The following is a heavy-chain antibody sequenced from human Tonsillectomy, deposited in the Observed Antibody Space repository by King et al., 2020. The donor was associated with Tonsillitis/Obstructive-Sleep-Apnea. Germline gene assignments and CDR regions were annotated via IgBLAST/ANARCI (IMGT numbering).Heavy chain of an antibody. CDR3: ARDSTGTMFFDY. J-gene: IGHJ4*02. Sequence: VQLVESGGGLVQPGGSLRLSCAASGFTVSSNYMSWVCQAPGKGLEWVSVIYSGGSTYYADSVKGRFTISRDNSKNTLYLQMNSLRAEDTAVYYCARDSTGTMFFDYWGQGTLVTVSS. V-gene: IGHV3-66*01. D-gene: IGHD1-1*01. CDR2: IYSGGST. CDR1: GFTVSSNY.